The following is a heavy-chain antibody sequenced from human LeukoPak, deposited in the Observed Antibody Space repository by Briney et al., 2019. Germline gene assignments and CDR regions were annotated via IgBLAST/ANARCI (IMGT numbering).Heavy chain of an antibody. J-gene: IGHJ3*02. Sequence: SVKVSCKASGGTFISYISWVRQAPGRGLEGMGGIIPIFGTSNHAQKFQRRVTITADESTSTVYMELSSLRFKDTAVYYCARLNCGGDCYSDRGTFDIWGQGTMVTASS. V-gene: IGHV1-69*01. CDR1: GGTFISY. D-gene: IGHD2-21*02. CDR2: IIPIFGTS. CDR3: ARLNCGGDCYSDRGTFDI.